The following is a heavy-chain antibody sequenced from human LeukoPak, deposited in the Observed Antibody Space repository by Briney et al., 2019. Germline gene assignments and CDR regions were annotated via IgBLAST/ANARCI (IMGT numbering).Heavy chain of an antibody. CDR2: IRYDGSNK. V-gene: IGHV3-30*02. CDR3: AKDPTVYGDPDYFDY. J-gene: IGHJ4*02. CDR1: GFTFSSYG. D-gene: IGHD4-17*01. Sequence: PGGSLRLSCATSGFTFSSYGMHWVRQAPGKGLEWVAFIRYDGSNKYYADSVKGRFTISRDNSKNTLYLQMNSLRDEDTAVYYCAKDPTVYGDPDYFDYWGQGTLVTVSS.